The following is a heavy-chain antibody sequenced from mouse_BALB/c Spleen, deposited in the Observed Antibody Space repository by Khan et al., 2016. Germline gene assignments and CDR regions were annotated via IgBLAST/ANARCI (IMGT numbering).Heavy chain of an antibody. CDR1: AFTFSSYG. CDR2: INSNGGRT. J-gene: IGHJ2*01. CDR3: ARMARTIN. Sequence: ELEVSGGGLVQPGGSLKLSCAASAFTFSSYGMSWVCQTPDQRLELVATINSNGGRTYYPDNVKGRVTISRANAKNTLYLHMSSLKTEDKAMYYCARMARTINWGQGTTLTVSS. V-gene: IGHV5-6-3*01.